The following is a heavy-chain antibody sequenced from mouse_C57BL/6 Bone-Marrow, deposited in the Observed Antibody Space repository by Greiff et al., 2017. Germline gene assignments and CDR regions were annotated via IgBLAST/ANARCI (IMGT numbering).Heavy chain of an antibody. D-gene: IGHD1-1*01. V-gene: IGHV5-9-1*02. J-gene: IGHJ4*01. CDR3: TRVGDGNYAMDY. Sequence: EVKLVESGEGLVKPGGSLKLSCAASGFTFSSYAMSWVRQTPEKRLEWVAYISSGGDYIYYADTVKGRFTISRDNARNTLYLQMSSLKSEDTAMYYCTRVGDGNYAMDYWGQGTSVTVSS. CDR2: ISSGGDYI. CDR1: GFTFSSYA.